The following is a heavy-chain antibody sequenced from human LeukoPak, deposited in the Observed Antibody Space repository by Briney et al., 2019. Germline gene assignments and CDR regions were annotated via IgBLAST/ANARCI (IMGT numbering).Heavy chain of an antibody. Sequence: KSSETLSLTCTVSGGSISSSSYYWGWIRQPPGKGLEWIGYIYYSGSTNYNPSLKSRVTISVDTSKNQFSLRLSSVTAADTAVYYCARYRSVTMVRGVIINPYYYYYMDVWGKGTTVTISS. V-gene: IGHV4-61*05. CDR1: GGSISSSSYY. J-gene: IGHJ6*03. CDR2: IYYSGST. CDR3: ARYRSVTMVRGVIINPYYYYYMDV. D-gene: IGHD3-10*01.